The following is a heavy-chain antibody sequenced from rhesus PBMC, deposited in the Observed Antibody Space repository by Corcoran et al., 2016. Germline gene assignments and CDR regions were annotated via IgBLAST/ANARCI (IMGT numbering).Heavy chain of an antibody. CDR2: IIGSSGST. V-gene: IGHV4-65*01. J-gene: IGHJ4*01. D-gene: IGHD3-9*01. Sequence: QVQLQESGPGLVKPSETLSLTCAVSGGSISSSNWWSWIRQPPGKGLEWIGYIIGSSGSTYYNPSLKSRVTISTDTSKDQFSLKLSSVTAADTAVYYCARASYEDDYGYYYTDFDYWGQGVLVTVSS. CDR3: ARASYEDDYGYYYTDFDY. CDR1: GGSISSSNW.